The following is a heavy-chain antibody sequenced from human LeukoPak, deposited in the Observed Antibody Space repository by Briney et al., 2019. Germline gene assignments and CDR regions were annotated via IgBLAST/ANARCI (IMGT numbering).Heavy chain of an antibody. J-gene: IGHJ5*02. D-gene: IGHD5-12*01. V-gene: IGHV3-23*01. Sequence: GGSLRLSCAASGFTFSSYAMSWVRQAPGKGLEWVSAISGSGGSTYYADSVKGRFTISRDNSKNTLYLQMNSLRAEDTAVYYCAKGQGGYENHNWFDPWAREPWSPSPQ. CDR1: GFTFSSYA. CDR2: ISGSGGST. CDR3: AKGQGGYENHNWFDP.